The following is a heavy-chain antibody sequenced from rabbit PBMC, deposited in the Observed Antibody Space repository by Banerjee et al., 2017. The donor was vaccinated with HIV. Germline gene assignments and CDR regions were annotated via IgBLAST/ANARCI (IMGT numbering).Heavy chain of an antibody. V-gene: IGHV1S45*01. CDR2: IYNGDGTT. Sequence: QQQLEESGGGLVKPGGTLTLTCTASGFSFSSSYYMCWVRQPPGKGLEWIGCIYNGDGTTYCASWAKGRFTISKTSSTTLTLQMTSLTAADTATYFCARWTGALDLWGPGTLVTVS. CDR3: ARWTGALDL. CDR1: GFSFSSSYY. J-gene: IGHJ6*01.